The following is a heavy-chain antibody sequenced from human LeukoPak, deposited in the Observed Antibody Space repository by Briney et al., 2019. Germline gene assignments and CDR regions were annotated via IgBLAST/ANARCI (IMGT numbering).Heavy chain of an antibody. V-gene: IGHV3-23*01. CDR2: ITDSGGST. CDR3: ARTYNPDY. Sequence: PGGSLRLSCAASGFTFSNYAMNWVRQAPGKGLEWVSGITDSGGSTYYADSVKGRLTVSRDNSKNTLYLQMNSLRVEDTAVYYCARTYNPDYWGQGTLVTVSS. CDR1: GFTFSNYA. J-gene: IGHJ4*02. D-gene: IGHD1-14*01.